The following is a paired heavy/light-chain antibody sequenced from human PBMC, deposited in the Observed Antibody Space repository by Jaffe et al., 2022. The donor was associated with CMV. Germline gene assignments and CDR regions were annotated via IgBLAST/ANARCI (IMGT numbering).Heavy chain of an antibody. J-gene: IGHJ4*02. D-gene: IGHD6-19*01. V-gene: IGHV3-23*01. CDR2: IVGSGDRT. Sequence: EVQLLESGGGLVQPGGSLRLSCAASGFTFSSYAMSWVRQAPGRGLEWVSAIVGSGDRTYYRDSVKGRFTVSRDNSKDTLYLQMNSLRAEDTAVYYCAKELAVAGTGVLPHWGPGTLVSVSS. CDR3: AKELAVAGTGVLPH. CDR1: GFTFSSYA.
Light chain of an antibody. V-gene: IGKV4-1*01. CDR1: QSVFHSSNNNNC. Sequence: DFVLTQSPDSLAVSLGERATINCRSSQSVFHSSNNNNCLAWYQQKPGQPPKLLIYWASTRESGVPDRFSGSGSGTDFTLTISSLQAEDVAVYYCHQYCTAPQTFGGGTTVEI. J-gene: IGKJ4*01. CDR2: WAS. CDR3: HQYCTAPQT.